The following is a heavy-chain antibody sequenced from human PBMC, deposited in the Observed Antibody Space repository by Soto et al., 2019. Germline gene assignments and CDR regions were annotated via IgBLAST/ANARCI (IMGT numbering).Heavy chain of an antibody. CDR2: IIPIFGTA. CDR3: ASHSSLRGYCISTSCYGYYYGMDV. D-gene: IGHD2-2*01. V-gene: IGHV1-69*13. Sequence: SVKVSCKASGGTFSSYSISWVRQAPGQGLEWMGGIIPIFGTADYAQKFQGRVTITADESTSTAYMELSSLRSEDTAVYYCASHSSLRGYCISTSCYGYYYGMDVWGQGTTVTVSS. J-gene: IGHJ6*02. CDR1: GGTFSSYS.